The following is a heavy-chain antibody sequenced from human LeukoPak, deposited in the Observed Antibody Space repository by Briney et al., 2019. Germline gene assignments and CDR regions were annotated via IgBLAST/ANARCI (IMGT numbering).Heavy chain of an antibody. V-gene: IGHV3-7*01. J-gene: IGHJ4*02. CDR3: ASGWGPMVVSY. Sequence: PGGSLRLSCAASGFTFDDYGMSWVRQSPGKGLEWVAKIKQDESEIYYVDSVKGRFTISRDNAKNSLYLQMNSLRAEDTAVYYCASGWGPMVVSYWGQGTLVTVSS. CDR2: IKQDESEI. CDR1: GFTFDDYG. D-gene: IGHD2-8*02.